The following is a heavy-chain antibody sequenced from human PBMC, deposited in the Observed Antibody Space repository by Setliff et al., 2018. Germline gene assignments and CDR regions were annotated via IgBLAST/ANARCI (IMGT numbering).Heavy chain of an antibody. D-gene: IGHD3-22*01. CDR2: ISSNSNYI. J-gene: IGHJ1*01. Sequence: PGGSLRLSCAASGFTFSSYTMSWVRQAPGKGLDWVSSISSNSNYIYTADSLKGRFTISRDNAQNSLYLQMNSLRAEDTAVYYCARVGRVGYYESFQYWGQGTLVTVSS. CDR1: GFTFSSYT. V-gene: IGHV3-21*01. CDR3: ARVGRVGYYESFQY.